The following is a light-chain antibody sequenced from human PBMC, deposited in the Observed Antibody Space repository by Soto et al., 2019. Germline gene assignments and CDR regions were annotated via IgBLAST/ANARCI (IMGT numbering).Light chain of an antibody. CDR3: QQSYSSPPT. J-gene: IGKJ1*01. CDR2: AAS. Sequence: IQMSQSPSSLSASVEDRVIITCRASQSISNHLNWYQQKPGKAPKLLIFAASSLQSGVPSRFSGSRSGPDFTLTISSLQPEDFATYYCQQSYSSPPTFGQATK. V-gene: IGKV1-39*01. CDR1: QSISNH.